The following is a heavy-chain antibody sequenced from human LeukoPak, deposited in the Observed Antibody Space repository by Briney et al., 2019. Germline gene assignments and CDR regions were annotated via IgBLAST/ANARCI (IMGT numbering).Heavy chain of an antibody. D-gene: IGHD3-10*01. V-gene: IGHV1-18*01. CDR3: ARSEDNYYGSGSYYP. Sequence: ASVKVSCKASGYTFTSYGISWVRQAPGQGLEWMGWISAYSGNTNYAQKLQGRVTMTTDTSTSTAYMELRSLRSDDTAVYYCARSEDNYYGSGSYYPWGQGTLVTVSS. CDR2: ISAYSGNT. CDR1: GYTFTSYG. J-gene: IGHJ5*02.